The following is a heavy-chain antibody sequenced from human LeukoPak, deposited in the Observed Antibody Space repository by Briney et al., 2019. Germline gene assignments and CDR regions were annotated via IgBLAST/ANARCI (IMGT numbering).Heavy chain of an antibody. Sequence: GESLRLSCSASGFTFSSYSMSWVRQAPGKGLEWVSSIYTGSTYIYYAESVKGRFIISRDDAKNTLYLQMSSLRAEDTAVYYCARDWRSGGNCFGYWGQGTLVTVSS. V-gene: IGHV3-21*01. CDR1: GFTFSSYS. CDR2: IYTGSTYI. CDR3: ARDWRSGGNCFGY. J-gene: IGHJ4*02. D-gene: IGHD2-15*01.